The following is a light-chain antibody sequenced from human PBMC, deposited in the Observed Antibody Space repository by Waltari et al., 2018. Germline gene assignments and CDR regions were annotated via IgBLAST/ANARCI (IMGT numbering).Light chain of an antibody. CDR2: GAS. Sequence: SSMASRSVGSALAWYQQEPGQDPRLLIDGASSKATGSPDRFSGSGSGTDFSLTISRLVPDDFAVYYCQHYWRLPVTFGQGTTVEI. V-gene: IGKV3-20*01. J-gene: IGKJ1*01. CDR1: RSVGSA. CDR3: QHYWRLPVT.